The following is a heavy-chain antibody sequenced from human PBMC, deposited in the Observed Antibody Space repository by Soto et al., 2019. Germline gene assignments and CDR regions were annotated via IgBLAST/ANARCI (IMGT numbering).Heavy chain of an antibody. CDR1: GGSFSGYY. Sequence: SETLSPTCAVYGGSFSGYYWSWIRQPPGKGLEWIGEINHSGSTNYNPSLKSRVTISVDTSKNQFSLKLSSVTAADTAVYYCATKILKTRDYVAPAGWFDPWGQGTLVTVSS. J-gene: IGHJ5*02. V-gene: IGHV4-34*01. CDR3: ATKILKTRDYVAPAGWFDP. CDR2: INHSGST. D-gene: IGHD4-17*01.